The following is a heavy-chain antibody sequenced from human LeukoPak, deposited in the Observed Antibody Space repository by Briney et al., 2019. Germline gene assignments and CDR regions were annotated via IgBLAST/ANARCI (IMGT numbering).Heavy chain of an antibody. J-gene: IGHJ4*02. V-gene: IGHV3-23*01. D-gene: IGHD3-10*01. CDR3: VVDLSGSADY. CDR2: FSGNDGYT. CDR1: GFPFSSYW. Sequence: PGGSLRLSCAAFGFPFSSYWMSWVRQAPGKGLEWLSTFSGNDGYTYYADSVRGRFTISRDNAKNTLYLQMNSLRTEDSALYYCVVDLSGSADYWGQGTLVTVSS.